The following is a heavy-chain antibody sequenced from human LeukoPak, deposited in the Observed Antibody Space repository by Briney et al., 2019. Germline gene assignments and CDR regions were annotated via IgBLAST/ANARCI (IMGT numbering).Heavy chain of an antibody. CDR1: GGSISSTSYY. Sequence: PSETLSLTCTVSGGSISSTSYYWGWIRQPPGKELEWIGSIYYSGSTYYHPSLKSRVTISVDTSKNQFSLKLSSVTAADTAVYYCARQPPVAASGNFVDPWGQGTLVTVSS. D-gene: IGHD6-13*01. J-gene: IGHJ5*02. CDR3: ARQPPVAASGNFVDP. V-gene: IGHV4-39*01. CDR2: IYYSGST.